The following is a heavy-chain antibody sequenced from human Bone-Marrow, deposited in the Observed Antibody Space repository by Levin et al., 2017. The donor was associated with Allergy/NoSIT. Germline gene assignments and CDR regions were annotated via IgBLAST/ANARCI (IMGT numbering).Heavy chain of an antibody. CDR3: ARGWYSFDS. Sequence: GGSLRLSCAASGLTFNSYWMHWVRQAPGKGLVRVSCINSDGSSTDYADSVKGRFTISRDNARNTLYLQMNSLRAEDTAVYYCARGWYSFDSWGQGTLVTVSS. V-gene: IGHV3-74*01. CDR2: INSDGSST. CDR1: GLTFNSYW. J-gene: IGHJ4*02.